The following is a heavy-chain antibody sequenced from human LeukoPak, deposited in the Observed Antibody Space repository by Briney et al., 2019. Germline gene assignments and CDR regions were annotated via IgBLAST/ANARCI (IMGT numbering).Heavy chain of an antibody. CDR1: GGSISSSSYY. CDR3: AGRIAAVGWYFDL. J-gene: IGHJ2*01. CDR2: IYYSGST. Sequence: PSETLSLTCTVSGGSISSSSYYWGWIRQPPGKGLEWIGSIYYSGSTFDNPSLKSRVTISVDMSKNQFSLKLSSVTAADTAVYYCAGRIAAVGWYFDLWGRGTLVTVSS. V-gene: IGHV4-39*01. D-gene: IGHD6-6*01.